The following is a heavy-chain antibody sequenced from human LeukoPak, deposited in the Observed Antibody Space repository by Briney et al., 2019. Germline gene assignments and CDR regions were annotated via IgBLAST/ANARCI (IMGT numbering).Heavy chain of an antibody. V-gene: IGHV3-30*04. CDR2: ISYDGSNK. CDR3: AGEDQDIVVVPAAIGVDY. Sequence: GGSLRLSCAASGFTFSSYAMHWVRQAPGKGLEWVAVISYDGSNKYYADSVKGRFTISRDNSKNTLYLQMNSLRAEDTAVYYCAGEDQDIVVVPAAIGVDYWGQGTLVTVSS. D-gene: IGHD2-2*02. J-gene: IGHJ4*02. CDR1: GFTFSSYA.